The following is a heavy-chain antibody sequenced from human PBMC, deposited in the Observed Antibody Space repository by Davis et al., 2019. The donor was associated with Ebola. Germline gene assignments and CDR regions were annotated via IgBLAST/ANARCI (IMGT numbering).Heavy chain of an antibody. J-gene: IGHJ6*03. CDR3: ASGGIAVAGLLHYYYYMDV. Sequence: SVKVSCKASGGTFSSYAISWVRQAPGQGLEWMGGIIPIFGTANYAQKFQGRVTITADESTSTAYMELSSLRSEDTAVYYCASGGIAVAGLLHYYYYMDVWGKGTTVTVSS. CDR1: GGTFSSYA. CDR2: IIPIFGTA. V-gene: IGHV1-69*13. D-gene: IGHD6-19*01.